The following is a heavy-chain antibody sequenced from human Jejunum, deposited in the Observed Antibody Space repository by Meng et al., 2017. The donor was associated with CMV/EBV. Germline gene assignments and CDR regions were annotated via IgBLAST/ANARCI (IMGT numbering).Heavy chain of an antibody. CDR2: RYIGGNP. J-gene: IGHJ4*02. D-gene: IGHD2-21*01. CDR1: GFPFPPYA. Sequence: SLPLSFAASGFPFPPYAVRWGHPPTGKGLDCVSVRYIGGNPSIADSVRDRFVISRNDSKSTLYLQMNCLRDKDSALYYCVCGDFRPHWGQGTLVTVSS. CDR3: VCGDFRPH. V-gene: IGHV3-23*03.